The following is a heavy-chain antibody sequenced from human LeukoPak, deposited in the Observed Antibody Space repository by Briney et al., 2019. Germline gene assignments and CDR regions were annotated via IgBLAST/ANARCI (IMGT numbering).Heavy chain of an antibody. Sequence: PLETLSLTCTVSGGSISSSSYYWGWIRQPPGKGLEWIGSIYYSGSTYYNPSLKSRVTISVDTSKNQFSLKLSSVTAADTAVYYCARLFRGSSNWFSTADYWGQGTLVTVSS. J-gene: IGHJ4*02. D-gene: IGHD6-13*01. V-gene: IGHV4-39*07. CDR2: IYYSGST. CDR3: ARLFRGSSNWFSTADY. CDR1: GGSISSSSYY.